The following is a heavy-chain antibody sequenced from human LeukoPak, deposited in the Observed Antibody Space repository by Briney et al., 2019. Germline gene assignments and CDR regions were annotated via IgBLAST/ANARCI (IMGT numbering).Heavy chain of an antibody. CDR1: GFTFANYA. CDR3: ARDMEQWLVQDWYFDL. D-gene: IGHD6-19*01. CDR2: ITTSGGTT. V-gene: IGHV3-64D*06. Sequence: GGSLRLSCSASGFTFANYAMHWVRQAPGKGLEYVSAITTSGGTTYYADSVKGRFTISRDNSKNTLYLQMSSLRIEDTAVYYCARDMEQWLVQDWYFDLWGRGTLVTVSS. J-gene: IGHJ2*01.